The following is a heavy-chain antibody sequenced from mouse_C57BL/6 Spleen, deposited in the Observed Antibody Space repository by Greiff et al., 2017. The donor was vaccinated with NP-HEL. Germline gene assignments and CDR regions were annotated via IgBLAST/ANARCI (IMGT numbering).Heavy chain of an antibody. V-gene: IGHV5-17*01. J-gene: IGHJ2*01. Sequence: DVHLVESGGGLVKPGGSLKLSCAASGFTFSDYGMHWVRQAPEKGLEWVAYISSGSSTIYYADTVKGRFTISRDNAKNTLFLQMTSLRSEDTAMYYCARIYYDYFDYWGQGTTLTVSS. CDR3: ARIYYDYFDY. CDR2: ISSGSSTI. CDR1: GFTFSDYG. D-gene: IGHD2-4*01.